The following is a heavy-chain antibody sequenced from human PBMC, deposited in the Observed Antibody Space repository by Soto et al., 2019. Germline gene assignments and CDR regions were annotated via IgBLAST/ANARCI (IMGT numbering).Heavy chain of an antibody. CDR3: ARHSGHDILTGYSYYFDY. Sequence: GESLKISCKGSGYSFTSYWIGWVRQMPGKGLEWMGIIYPGDPDTRYSPSFQGQVTISADKSISTAYLQWSSLKASDTAMYYCARHSGHDILTGYSYYFDYWGQGTLVTVSS. CDR2: IYPGDPDT. D-gene: IGHD3-9*01. CDR1: GYSFTSYW. J-gene: IGHJ4*02. V-gene: IGHV5-51*01.